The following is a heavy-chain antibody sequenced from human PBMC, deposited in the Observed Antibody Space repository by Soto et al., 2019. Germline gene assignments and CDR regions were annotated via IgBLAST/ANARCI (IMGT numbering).Heavy chain of an antibody. V-gene: IGHV1-3*01. D-gene: IGHD3-22*01. Sequence: ASVKVSCKASGYTFTSYAMNWVRQAPGQRLEWMGWINAGNGNTKYSQKFQGRVTITRDTSASTAYMELSSLRSEDTAVYYCARDYYDSSGYYYPHSNWFDPWGQGTLVTVSS. CDR2: INAGNGNT. CDR1: GYTFTSYA. CDR3: ARDYYDSSGYYYPHSNWFDP. J-gene: IGHJ5*02.